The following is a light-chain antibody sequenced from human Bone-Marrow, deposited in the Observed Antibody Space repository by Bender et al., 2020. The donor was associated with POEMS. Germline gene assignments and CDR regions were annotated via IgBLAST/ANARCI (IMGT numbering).Light chain of an antibody. CDR3: QAWDRNTVV. Sequence: SFDLTQPPSVSVSPGQTARITCSGDQLGNKFVCWYQQRPGQSPILVIYQDSLRPSGIPERFSGSNSGNTATPTITETQAMDEADYYCQAWDRNTVVFGAGTKVSVL. CDR1: QLGNKF. J-gene: IGLJ1*01. CDR2: QDS. V-gene: IGLV3-1*01.